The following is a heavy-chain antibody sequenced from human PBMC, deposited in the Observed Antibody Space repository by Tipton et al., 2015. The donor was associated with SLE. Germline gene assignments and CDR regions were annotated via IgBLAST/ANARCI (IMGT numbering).Heavy chain of an antibody. Sequence: TLSLTCTVSGGSISSGGYYWSWIRQHPGKGLEWIGYIYYSGSTYYNPSLKSRVTISVDTSKNQFSLKLSSVTAADTAVYYCARGSPPNDYVWWSYRYYYFDYWGQGTPVTVSS. D-gene: IGHD3-16*02. CDR3: ARGSPPNDYVWWSYRYYYFDY. V-gene: IGHV4-31*03. CDR1: GGSISSGGYY. CDR2: IYYSGST. J-gene: IGHJ4*02.